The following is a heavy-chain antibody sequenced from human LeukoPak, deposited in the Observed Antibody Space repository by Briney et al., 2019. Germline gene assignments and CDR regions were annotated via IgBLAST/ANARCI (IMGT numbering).Heavy chain of an antibody. CDR1: GGPIRSYY. CDR2: ISYSGNT. V-gene: IGHV4-59*08. J-gene: IGHJ4*02. Sequence: SETLSLTCSVSGGPIRSYYWSWIRQPPGKGLEWVAYISYSGNTNYNPSLKSRVTISVDTSKNQFSLRLSSVTAADTAVYYCARIREEHRVATKYYIDYWGQGTPVIVTS. CDR3: ARIREEHRVATKYYIDY. D-gene: IGHD5-24*01.